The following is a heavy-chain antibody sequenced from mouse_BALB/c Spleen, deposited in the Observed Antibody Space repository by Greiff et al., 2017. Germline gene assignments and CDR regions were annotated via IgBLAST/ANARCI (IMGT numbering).Heavy chain of an antibody. CDR1: GFTFTDYY. D-gene: IGHD1-1*01. CDR2: IRNKANGYTT. CDR3: ARDISYYGSSYGYFDV. Sequence: EVKLVESGGGLVQPGGSLRLSCATSGFTFTDYYMSWVRQPPGKALEWLGFIRNKANGYTTEYSASVKGRFTISRDNSQSILYLQMNTLRAEDSATYYCARDISYYGSSYGYFDVWGAGTTVTVSS. J-gene: IGHJ1*01. V-gene: IGHV7-3*02.